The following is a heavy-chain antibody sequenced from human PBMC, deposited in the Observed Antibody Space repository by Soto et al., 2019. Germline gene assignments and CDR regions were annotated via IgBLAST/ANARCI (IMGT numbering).Heavy chain of an antibody. CDR1: GGSISSGGYY. D-gene: IGHD6-6*01. Sequence: QVQLQESGPGLVKPSQTLSLTCTVSGGSISSGGYYWSWIRQHPGKGLEWIGYIYYSGSSYYNPSLKSRVTIPVDTSKIQFSLTLSSVTAAYTAVYYCARLEYSRSSAWVIDPWGQGTLVTVSS. CDR3: ARLEYSRSSAWVIDP. J-gene: IGHJ5*02. V-gene: IGHV4-31*03. CDR2: IYYSGSS.